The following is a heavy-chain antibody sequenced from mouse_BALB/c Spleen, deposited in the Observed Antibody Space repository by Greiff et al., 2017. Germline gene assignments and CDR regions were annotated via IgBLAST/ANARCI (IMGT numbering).Heavy chain of an antibody. D-gene: IGHD1-1*01. CDR3: ARYRFGSSFYYYAMDY. CDR2: ISYSGST. CDR1: GDSITSGY. J-gene: IGHJ4*01. V-gene: IGHV3-8*02. Sequence: EVMLVESGPSLVKPSQTLSLTCSVTGDSITSGYWNWIRKFPGNKLEYMGYISYSGSTYYNPSLKSRISITRDTSKNQYYLQLNSVTTEDTATYYCARYRFGSSFYYYAMDYWGQGTSVTVSS.